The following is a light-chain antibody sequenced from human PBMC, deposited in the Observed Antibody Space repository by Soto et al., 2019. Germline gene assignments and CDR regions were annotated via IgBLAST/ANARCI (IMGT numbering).Light chain of an antibody. V-gene: IGKV1-39*01. CDR3: QQSYSTPSIT. Sequence: DIQMTQSASSLAASVRHRGTITCRASQSISSYLNWYQQKPGKAPKLLIYAASSLQSGVPSRFSGSGSGTDFTLTISSLQPEDFATYYCQQSYSTPSITLGQGTRLEIK. J-gene: IGKJ5*01. CDR2: AAS. CDR1: QSISSY.